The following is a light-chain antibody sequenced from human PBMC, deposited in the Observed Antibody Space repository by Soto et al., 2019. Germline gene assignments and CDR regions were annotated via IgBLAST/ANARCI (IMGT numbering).Light chain of an antibody. CDR2: EVS. CDR3: CSHAGSHVI. J-gene: IGLJ2*01. Sequence: QAVVTQPASVSGSPGQSITISCTGTTIDVGTYKFVSWYQQHPGIAPKLMIYEVSERPSGVSNRFSGSKSGNTASLTISGLQAEDEADYYCCSHAGSHVIFGGGTKLTVL. V-gene: IGLV2-23*02. CDR1: TIDVGTYKF.